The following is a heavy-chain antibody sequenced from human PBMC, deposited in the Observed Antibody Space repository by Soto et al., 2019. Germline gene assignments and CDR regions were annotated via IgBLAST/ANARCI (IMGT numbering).Heavy chain of an antibody. V-gene: IGHV4-59*12. J-gene: IGHJ6*03. Sequence: QVQLQESGPGLVKPSETLSLTCTVSAGSISSYYWSWIRQPPGKGLEWIGYIYYSGSTTYNPSLSSRVTIPVDTSRNQFSVKLSTVTAADTAVYYCARDFRGVVVAEAYYHYMDVSGKGTTVTVSS. CDR1: AGSISSYY. CDR3: ARDFRGVVVAEAYYHYMDV. CDR2: IYYSGST. D-gene: IGHD2-15*01.